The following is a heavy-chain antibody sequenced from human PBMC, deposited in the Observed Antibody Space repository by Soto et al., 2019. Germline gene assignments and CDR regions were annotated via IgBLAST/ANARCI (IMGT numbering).Heavy chain of an antibody. CDR3: ARGGAAASNWFDP. Sequence: EVQLVESGGGLVKPGGSLRLSCAASGFTFSSYSMNWVRQAPGKGLEWVSSISSSSSYIYYADSVKGRFTIASENAKNSLYLQMNSLRAEATAVYYCARGGAAASNWFDPWGQGTLVTVSS. V-gene: IGHV3-21*01. CDR2: ISSSSSYI. J-gene: IGHJ5*02. CDR1: GFTFSSYS. D-gene: IGHD6-13*01.